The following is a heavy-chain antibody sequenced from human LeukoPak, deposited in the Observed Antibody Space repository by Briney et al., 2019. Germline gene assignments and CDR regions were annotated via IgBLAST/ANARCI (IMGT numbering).Heavy chain of an antibody. J-gene: IGHJ4*02. CDR2: INSDESIT. D-gene: IGHD4-11*01. CDR1: GFTFSSSW. Sequence: GGSLRLSCAASGFTFSSSWMYWVRQAPGKGLVWVSRINSDESITTYADSVKGRFTISRDNAKNTLYLQMNRLRAEDTAVYYCARGLVPGFLDYWGQGTPVTVSS. V-gene: IGHV3-74*01. CDR3: ARGLVPGFLDY.